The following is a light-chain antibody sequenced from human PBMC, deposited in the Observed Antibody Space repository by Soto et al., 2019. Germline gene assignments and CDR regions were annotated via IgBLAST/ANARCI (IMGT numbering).Light chain of an antibody. CDR3: CSYAGNNTV. CDR2: EGS. J-gene: IGLJ2*01. Sequence: QSALTQPASVSRSPGQSITISCTGTSCVVGSYNLVSWYQQHPGKAPKLMIYEGSKRPSGVSNRFSGSKSGNTASLTISGLQAEDEADYYCCSYAGNNTVFGGGTKLTVL. CDR1: SCVVGSYNL. V-gene: IGLV2-23*01.